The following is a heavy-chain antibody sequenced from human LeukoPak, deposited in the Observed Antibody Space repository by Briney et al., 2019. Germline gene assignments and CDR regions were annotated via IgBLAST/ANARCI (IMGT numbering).Heavy chain of an antibody. J-gene: IGHJ4*02. D-gene: IGHD4-23*01. Sequence: ASETLSLTCAVYGGSFSGYYWSWIRQPPGKGLEWIGEINHSGSTNYNPSLKSRVTISVDTSKHQFSLKLSSVTAADTAVYYCARWGIGNDYWGEGTLVTVSS. CDR3: ARWGIGNDY. CDR1: GGSFSGYY. CDR2: INHSGST. V-gene: IGHV4-34*01.